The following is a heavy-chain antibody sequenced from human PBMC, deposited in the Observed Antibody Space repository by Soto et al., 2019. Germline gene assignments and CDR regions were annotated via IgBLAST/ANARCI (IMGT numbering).Heavy chain of an antibody. CDR1: GFTFDDYA. J-gene: IGHJ3*02. CDR2: ISCNSGSI. CDR3: AKQYGSPRDRRGHDAFDI. V-gene: IGHV3-9*01. Sequence: PGGSLRLSCAASGFTFDDYALHCVRQAPGKGLEWFSGISCNSGSIGYADSVKGRFTISRDNAKNSLYLQMNSLRAEDTALYYCAKQYGSPRDRRGHDAFDIWGQGTMVTVSS. D-gene: IGHD3-10*01.